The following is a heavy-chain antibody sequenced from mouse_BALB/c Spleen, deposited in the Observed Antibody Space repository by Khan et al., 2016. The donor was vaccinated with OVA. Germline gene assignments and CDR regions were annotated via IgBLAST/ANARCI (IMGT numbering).Heavy chain of an antibody. CDR3: SRARCQPFAY. J-gene: IGHJ3*01. CDR2: IYPGNSDT. V-gene: IGHV1-5*01. Sequence: VQLQQSGTVLARPGASVRMSCKASGYIFTNYLMHWVKQRPGQGLEWIGSIYPGNSDTNYNQNFKGKANLTAVPSASTAYMEVSSLTNEDSAVXYCSRARCQPFAYCGQGTLVTVS. D-gene: IGHD6-1*01. CDR1: GYIFTNYL.